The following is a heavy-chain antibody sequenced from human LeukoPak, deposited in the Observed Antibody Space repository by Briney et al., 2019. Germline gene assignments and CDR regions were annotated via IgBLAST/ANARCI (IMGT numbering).Heavy chain of an antibody. D-gene: IGHD4-17*01. Sequence: RGSLRLSCVGSGFTSIAYALTWARQAPGKGLEWVAVISYDGSNKYYADSVKGRFTISRDNSKNTLYLQMNSLRAEDTAVYYCARELFYGDYLSLFDYWGQGTLVTVSS. V-gene: IGHV3-30-3*01. CDR1: GFTSIAYA. J-gene: IGHJ4*02. CDR2: ISYDGSNK. CDR3: ARELFYGDYLSLFDY.